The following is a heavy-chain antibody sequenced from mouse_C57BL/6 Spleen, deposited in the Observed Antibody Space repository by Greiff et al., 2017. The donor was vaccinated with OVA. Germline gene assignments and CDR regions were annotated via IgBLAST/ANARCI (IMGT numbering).Heavy chain of an antibody. Sequence: EVKVVESEGGLVQPGSSMKLSCTASGFTFSDYYMAWVRQVPEKGLEWVANINYDGSSTYYLDSLKSRFIISRDNAKNILYLQMSSLKSEDTATYYCAREKLDFAMDYWGQGTSVTVSS. CDR1: GFTFSDYY. CDR3: AREKLDFAMDY. CDR2: INYDGSST. J-gene: IGHJ4*01. V-gene: IGHV5-16*01. D-gene: IGHD4-1*01.